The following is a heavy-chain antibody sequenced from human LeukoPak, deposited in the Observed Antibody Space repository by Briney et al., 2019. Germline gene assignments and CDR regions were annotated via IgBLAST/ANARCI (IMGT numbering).Heavy chain of an antibody. CDR2: IIPFFGTA. V-gene: IGHV1-69*13. D-gene: IGHD3-16*01. J-gene: IGHJ6*03. Sequence: SVKVSCKASGGTFNTSPLSWLRQAPGQGPEWMGGIIPFFGTANYAQKFQDRVTITADASSSTAYMELSSLRSEDTAVFYCASEGRPYYSTSGSHVYMAYSYIDVWGKGTTVIVSS. CDR1: GGTFNTSP. CDR3: ASEGRPYYSTSGSHVYMAYSYIDV.